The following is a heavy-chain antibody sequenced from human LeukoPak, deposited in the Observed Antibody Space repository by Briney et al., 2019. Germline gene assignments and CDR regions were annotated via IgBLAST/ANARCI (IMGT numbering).Heavy chain of an antibody. CDR1: GYTFTSYD. Sequence: ASVKVSYKASGYTFTSYDINWVRQATGQGLEWMGWMNPNSGNTGYAQKFQGRVTMTRNTSICTAYMELSSLRSEDTAVYYCARGEVSGVRGYYDPFDYWGQGTLVTVSS. CDR3: ARGEVSGVRGYYDPFDY. D-gene: IGHD3-10*01. J-gene: IGHJ4*02. V-gene: IGHV1-8*01. CDR2: MNPNSGNT.